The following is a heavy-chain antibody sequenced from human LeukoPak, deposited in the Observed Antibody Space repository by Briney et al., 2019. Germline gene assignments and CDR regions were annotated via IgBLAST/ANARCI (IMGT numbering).Heavy chain of an antibody. CDR3: ARRVTIIYYTDV. D-gene: IGHD3-3*01. CDR1: GGSFSGYY. V-gene: IGHV4-34*01. J-gene: IGHJ6*03. CDR2: INYSGST. Sequence: SETLSLTCAVYGGSFSGYYWTWIRQFPGKGLEWIGEINYSGSTNYNPSLKSRVTISVDTSKNQFSLKMTSVTAADTAVYYCARRVTIIYYTDVWGEGTTVTVSS.